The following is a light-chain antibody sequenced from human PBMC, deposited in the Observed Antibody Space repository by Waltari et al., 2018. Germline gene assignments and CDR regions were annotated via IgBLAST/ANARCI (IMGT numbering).Light chain of an antibody. J-gene: IGKJ2*01. CDR3: QQYFVYPYT. CDR1: QDISGY. V-gene: IGKV1-8*01. Sequence: AIRMTQSPSSLAASTGDRVTITCRASQDISGYLAWYQQKPGKAPNLLVYASSTSQTGVPSRFIGSGSGTAFTLTIYCLQSEDFATYYCQQYFVYPYTFGQGTKLEIK. CDR2: ASS.